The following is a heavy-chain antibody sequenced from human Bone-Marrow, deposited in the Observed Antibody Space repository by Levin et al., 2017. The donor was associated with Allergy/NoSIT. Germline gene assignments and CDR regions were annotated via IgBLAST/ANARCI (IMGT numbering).Heavy chain of an antibody. CDR2: INAYDGNT. V-gene: IGHV1-18*01. J-gene: IGHJ5*02. CDR1: GYSFTSHY. Sequence: ASVKVSCKASGYSFTSHYIAWVRQAPGEGLEWMGWINAYDGNTRYAPKFQDRVIMTTDTSTTTASMELRRLTSDDTAVYYCARRGGYTNWFDPWGQGTQITVSS. D-gene: IGHD3-22*01. CDR3: ARRGGYTNWFDP.